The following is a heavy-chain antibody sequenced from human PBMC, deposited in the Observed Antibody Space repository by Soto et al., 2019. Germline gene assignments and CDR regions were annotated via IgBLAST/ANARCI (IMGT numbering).Heavy chain of an antibody. D-gene: IGHD6-6*01. V-gene: IGHV3-43*01. CDR1: GFTFDDYT. Sequence: GGSLRLSCAASGFTFDDYTMHWVRQAPGKGLEWVSLISWDGGSTYYADSVKGRFTISRDNSKNSLYLQMNSLRTEDTALYYCAKDRIAARPAYYYYGMDVWGQGTTITVSS. CDR2: ISWDGGST. J-gene: IGHJ6*02. CDR3: AKDRIAARPAYYYYGMDV.